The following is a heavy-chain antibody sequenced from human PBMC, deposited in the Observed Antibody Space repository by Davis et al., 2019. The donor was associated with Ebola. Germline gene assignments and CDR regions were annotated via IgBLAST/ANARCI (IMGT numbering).Heavy chain of an antibody. CDR3: ASDYGDYGEGHFDY. D-gene: IGHD4-17*01. Sequence: AASVKVSCKASGYTFTSYYMHWVRQAPGQGLEWMGIINPSGGTTSYAHKFQGRVTMTEDTSTDTAYMELSSLRSEDTAVYYCASDYGDYGEGHFDYWGQGTLVTVSS. J-gene: IGHJ4*02. CDR1: GYTFTSYY. CDR2: INPSGGTT. V-gene: IGHV1-46*01.